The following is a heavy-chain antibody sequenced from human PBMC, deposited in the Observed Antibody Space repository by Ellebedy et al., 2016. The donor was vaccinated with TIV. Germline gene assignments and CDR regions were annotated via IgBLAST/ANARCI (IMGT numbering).Heavy chain of an antibody. V-gene: IGHV3-23*01. CDR1: GFTFSLSS. CDR3: AKDSKEFRS. J-gene: IGHJ5*02. D-gene: IGHD2/OR15-2a*01. Sequence: GGSLRLSCAASGFTFSLSSMSWVRQAPGRGLEWVSSVTFPTGTTYYADSVKGRFTVSRDNSKNTTYLEMNSLRADDTAIYYCAKDSKEFRSWGQGTLVTVSS. CDR2: VTFPTGTT.